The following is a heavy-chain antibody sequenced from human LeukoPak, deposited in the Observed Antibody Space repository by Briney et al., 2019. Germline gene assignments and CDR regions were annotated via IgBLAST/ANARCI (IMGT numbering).Heavy chain of an antibody. CDR3: VRHDFASPLYY. CDR2: IKQDGSER. D-gene: IGHD2-21*02. J-gene: IGHJ4*02. CDR1: GFTFSTYW. Sequence: GGSLRLSCTVSGFTFSTYWMSWVRQAPGKGLEWVANIKQDGSERHYVDSVKGRFTISGDNAKSSVYLQMSSLRVEDTAVYYCVRHDFASPLYYWGQGTLVTVSS. V-gene: IGHV3-7*01.